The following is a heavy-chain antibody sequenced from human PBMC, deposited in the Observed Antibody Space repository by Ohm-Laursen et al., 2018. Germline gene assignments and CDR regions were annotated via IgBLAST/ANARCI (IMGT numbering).Heavy chain of an antibody. CDR3: AGDRNSNTWSYY. CDR2: IKQDGSQK. J-gene: IGHJ4*02. V-gene: IGHV3-7*01. Sequence: SLRLSCTASGFTFSSYDMHWVRQAPGKGLEWVANIKQDGSQKYYLDPVKGRFTISRDNAKNSLYLQMNSLRAEDTAVYYCAGDRNSNTWSYYWGQGTLVTVS. D-gene: IGHD6-13*01. CDR1: GFTFSSYD.